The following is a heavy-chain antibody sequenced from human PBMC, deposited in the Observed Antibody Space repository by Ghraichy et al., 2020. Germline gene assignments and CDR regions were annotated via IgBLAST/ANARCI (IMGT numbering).Heavy chain of an antibody. CDR3: ARVSANWFDP. CDR1: GGSISSYY. D-gene: IGHD3-10*01. CDR2: IYYSGST. J-gene: IGHJ5*02. V-gene: IGHV4-59*01. Sequence: GSLRLSCTVSGGSISSYYWSWIRQPPGKGLEWIGYIYYSGSTNYNSSLKSRVTISVDTSKNQFSLKLSSVTAADTAVYYCARVSANWFDPWGQGTLVTVSS.